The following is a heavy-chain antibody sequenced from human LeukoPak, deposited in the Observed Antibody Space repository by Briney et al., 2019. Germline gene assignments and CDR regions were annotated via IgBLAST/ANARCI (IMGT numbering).Heavy chain of an antibody. J-gene: IGHJ4*02. V-gene: IGHV1-2*02. CDR1: GYTFTGYY. Sequence: ASVKVSSKASGYTFTGYYMHCVRQAPGQGLQWMGWINPNSGGTNYAQKFQGRVTMTRDTSISTAYMELTRLTSDDTAVYYCVREGEGPLSKDFDYWGQGTLVTVSS. CDR2: INPNSGGT. CDR3: VREGEGPLSKDFDY. D-gene: IGHD2/OR15-2a*01.